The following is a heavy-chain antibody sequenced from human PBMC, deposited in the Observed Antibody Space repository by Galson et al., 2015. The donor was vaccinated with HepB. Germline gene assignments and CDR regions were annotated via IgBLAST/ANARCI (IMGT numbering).Heavy chain of an antibody. D-gene: IGHD3-9*01. CDR3: ARAQALKYYDILTGYQYYFDY. J-gene: IGHJ4*02. CDR2: INTNTGNP. V-gene: IGHV7-4-1*02. CDR1: GYTFTSYA. Sequence: SVKVSCKASGYTFTSYAMNWVRQAPGQGLEWMGWINTNTGNPTYAQGFTGRFVFSLDTSVSTADLQISSLKAEDTAVYYCARAQALKYYDILTGYQYYFDYWGQGTLVTVSS.